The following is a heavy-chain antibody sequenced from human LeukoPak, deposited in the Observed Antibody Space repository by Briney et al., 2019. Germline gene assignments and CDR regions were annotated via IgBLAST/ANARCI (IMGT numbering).Heavy chain of an antibody. CDR2: MNPNTGDT. CDR3: ARASLVDYPTLDF. D-gene: IGHD4-11*01. V-gene: IGHV1-8*01. Sequence: GASVKVSCKTSGYNFTSYDINWVRQATGQGPEWMGWMNPNTGDTGSVQKFQGRVTMTWNTSINTAYMELSSLTSEDTAVYYCARASLVDYPTLDFWGQGTLVTVSS. J-gene: IGHJ4*02. CDR1: GYNFTSYD.